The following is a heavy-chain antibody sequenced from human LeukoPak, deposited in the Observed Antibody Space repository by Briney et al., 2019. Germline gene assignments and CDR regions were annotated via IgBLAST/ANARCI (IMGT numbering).Heavy chain of an antibody. CDR1: GDTFSSYA. V-gene: IGHV1-69*05. Sequence: SVKVSCKASGDTFSSYAISWVRQAPGQGLEWMGRIIPIFGTANYAQKFQGRVTITTDESTSTAYMELSSLRFEDTAVYYCAREGIAAAGLFDYWGQGTLVTVSS. D-gene: IGHD6-13*01. CDR2: IIPIFGTA. CDR3: AREGIAAAGLFDY. J-gene: IGHJ4*02.